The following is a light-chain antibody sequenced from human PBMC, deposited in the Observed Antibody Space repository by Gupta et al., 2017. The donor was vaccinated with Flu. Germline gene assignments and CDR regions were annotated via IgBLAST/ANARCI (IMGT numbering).Light chain of an antibody. CDR3: QQYNNWPLNT. Sequence: EIVMTQSPATLSVSPGERVTLSCRASQSVDSKIAWYQQKPGQAPRLLMYGASTRATGIPARFSGSGSGTEFTLTISSLQSEDFAVYHCQQYNNWPLNTFGQGTKLEIK. CDR1: QSVDSK. J-gene: IGKJ2*01. CDR2: GAS. V-gene: IGKV3-15*01.